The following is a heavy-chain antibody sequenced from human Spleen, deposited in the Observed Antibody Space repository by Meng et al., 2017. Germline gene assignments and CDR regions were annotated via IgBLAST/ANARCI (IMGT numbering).Heavy chain of an antibody. J-gene: IGHJ4*02. V-gene: IGHV4-39*07. D-gene: IGHD3-10*01. CDR1: GGSISSSSYY. CDR2: IYYSGST. CDR3: ARDAPYYGSGSYSPNTEITLNT. Sequence: SETLSLTCTVSGGSISSSSYYWGWIRQPPGKGLEWIGSIYYSGSTYYNPSLKSRVTISVDTSKNQFSLKLSSVTAADTAVYYCARDAPYYGSGSYSPNTEITLNTWGQGTLVTVSS.